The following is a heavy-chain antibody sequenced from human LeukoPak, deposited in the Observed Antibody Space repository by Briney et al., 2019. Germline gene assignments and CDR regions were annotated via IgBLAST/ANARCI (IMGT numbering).Heavy chain of an antibody. CDR3: ARDAGYSSSHTKFDY. J-gene: IGHJ4*02. V-gene: IGHV1-2*04. CDR1: GYTFTGYY. CDR2: INPNSGGT. Sequence: GASVKVSCKAFGYTFTGYYMHWVRQAPGQGLEWMGWINPNSGGTNYAQKFQGWVTVTRDTSISTAYMELSRLRSDDTAVYYCARDAGYSSSHTKFDYWGQGTLVTVSS. D-gene: IGHD6-19*01.